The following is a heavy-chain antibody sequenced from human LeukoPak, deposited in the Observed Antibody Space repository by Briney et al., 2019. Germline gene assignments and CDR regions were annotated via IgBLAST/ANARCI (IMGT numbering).Heavy chain of an antibody. CDR3: ARHSNSWYNWLNP. CDR1: GFPVKSNY. CDR2: LYSGGRT. J-gene: IGHJ5*02. D-gene: IGHD6-13*01. V-gene: IGHV3-66*04. Sequence: TGGSLRLSCAASGFPVKSNYISWIRQTPGKGLEWVSVLYSGGRTYYADSVRGRFTISSDNSKNAVYLQMSNLRVEDTAVYYCARHSNSWYNWLNPWGLGTRVTASS.